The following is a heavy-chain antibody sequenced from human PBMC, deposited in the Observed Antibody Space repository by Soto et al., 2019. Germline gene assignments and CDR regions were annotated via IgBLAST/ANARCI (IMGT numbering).Heavy chain of an antibody. V-gene: IGHV3-23*01. CDR1: GFTFSSYA. CDR3: AKGYNWNRFDY. J-gene: IGHJ4*02. Sequence: GGSLRLSCAASGFTFSSYAMSWVRQATGKGLEWVAAISGSGGSTYYADSVKGRFTISRDNSKNTLYLQMNSLRAEDTAVYYCAKGYNWNRFDYWGQGTLVTVSS. D-gene: IGHD1-20*01. CDR2: ISGSGGST.